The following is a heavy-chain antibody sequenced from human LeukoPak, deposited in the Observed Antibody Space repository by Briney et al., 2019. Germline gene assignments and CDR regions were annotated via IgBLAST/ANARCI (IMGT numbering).Heavy chain of an antibody. V-gene: IGHV3-30*18. Sequence: GGSLRLSCAASGFTFSSYGMHWVRQAPGKGLEWVAVISDDGSNKYYGDSVKGRFTISRDNSKNTLYLQMNSLRAEDTAVYYCAKDRGYSSIWYVFGYWGQGTLVTVSS. CDR2: ISDDGSNK. CDR1: GFTFSSYG. J-gene: IGHJ4*02. CDR3: AKDRGYSSIWYVFGY. D-gene: IGHD6-13*01.